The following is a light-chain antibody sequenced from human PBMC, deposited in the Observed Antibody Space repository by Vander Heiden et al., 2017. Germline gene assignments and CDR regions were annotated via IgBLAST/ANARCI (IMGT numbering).Light chain of an antibody. J-gene: IGKJ2*01. CDR2: EAS. CDR3: QQYNSYPYT. Sequence: DIQITQSPSTLSASVGDRVTITCRASQSIRTWLAWHQQKPGKAPKLLIYEASGLESGVPSRFSGSGSGTEFTLTISSLQPDDFASYYCQQYNSYPYTFGQGTKLEIK. CDR1: QSIRTW. V-gene: IGKV1-5*03.